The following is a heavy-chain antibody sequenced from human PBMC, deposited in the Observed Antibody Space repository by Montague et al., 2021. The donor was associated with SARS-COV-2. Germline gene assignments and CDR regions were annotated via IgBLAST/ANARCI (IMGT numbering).Heavy chain of an antibody. Sequence: SLRLSCAISGFTFSSYEMNSVRQAPGKGLEWLSKISSSVTSIYYXDSXKGRFTIPRDNAKNSLYLQMNSLRAEDTAVYYCARELLQFKGIFPYSYGMDVWGQGTPVTVSS. D-gene: IGHD4-11*01. J-gene: IGHJ6*02. CDR3: ARELLQFKGIFPYSYGMDV. CDR2: ISSSVTSI. CDR1: GFTFSSYE. V-gene: IGHV3-48*03.